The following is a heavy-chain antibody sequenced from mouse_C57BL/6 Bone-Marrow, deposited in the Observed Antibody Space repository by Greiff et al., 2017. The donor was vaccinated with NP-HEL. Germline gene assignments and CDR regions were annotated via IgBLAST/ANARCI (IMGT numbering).Heavy chain of an antibody. D-gene: IGHD1-1*01. V-gene: IGHV1-55*01. J-gene: IGHJ2*01. CDR2: IYPGSGST. CDR3: ARLGYYYGRGGY. Sequence: QVQLQQPGAELVKPGASVKMSCKASGYTFTSYWITWVKQRPGQGLEWIGDIYPGSGSTNYNEKFKSKATLTVDTSSSTVYMQLSSLTSEDSAVYYCARLGYYYGRGGYWGQGTTLTVSS. CDR1: GYTFTSYW.